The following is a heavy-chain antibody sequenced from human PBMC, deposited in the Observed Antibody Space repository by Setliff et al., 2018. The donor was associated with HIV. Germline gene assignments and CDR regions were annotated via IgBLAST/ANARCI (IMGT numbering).Heavy chain of an antibody. CDR2: IYYSGST. CDR3: AREGARHYGSGRYHSWFDP. V-gene: IGHV4-31*03. CDR1: GGSISSGNYY. Sequence: SETLSLTCPVSGGSISSGNYYWSWIRQHPGKCLEWIGYIYYSGSTYYNPSLKSRVTMSVDTSKNQFSLKLSSVTAADTAVYYCAREGARHYGSGRYHSWFDPWGQGTQVTVSS. D-gene: IGHD3-10*01. J-gene: IGHJ5*02.